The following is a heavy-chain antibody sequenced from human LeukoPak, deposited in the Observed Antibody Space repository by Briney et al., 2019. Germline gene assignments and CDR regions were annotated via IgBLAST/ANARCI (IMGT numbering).Heavy chain of an antibody. Sequence: GGFLRLSCAASGFTLTNYAMSWVRQAPGKGLEWVSVISGNDGSTYYAHSVKGRFTISRDNSRNTLYLQMNSLRAEDTAIYNCAKTAGGSIYGYIDYWGQGILVTVSS. CDR2: ISGNDGST. CDR3: AKTAGGSIYGYIDY. CDR1: GFTLTNYA. V-gene: IGHV3-23*01. J-gene: IGHJ4*02. D-gene: IGHD3-16*02.